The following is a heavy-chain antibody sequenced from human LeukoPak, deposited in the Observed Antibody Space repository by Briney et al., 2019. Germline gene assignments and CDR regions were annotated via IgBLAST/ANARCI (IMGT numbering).Heavy chain of an antibody. D-gene: IGHD4-11*01. Sequence: GGSLRLSCGASGFTFSSHAMTWVRQAPGKGLEWVSAISISGDTTYYADAVKGRFTISRDNSKNTLYLQMNSLRTEDTAVYYCARSGGLQKFDYWGQGTLVTVSS. J-gene: IGHJ4*02. CDR1: GFTFSSHA. V-gene: IGHV3-23*01. CDR2: ISISGDTT. CDR3: ARSGGLQKFDY.